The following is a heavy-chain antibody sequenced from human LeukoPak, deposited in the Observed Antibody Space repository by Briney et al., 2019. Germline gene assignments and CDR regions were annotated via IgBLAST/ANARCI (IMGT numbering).Heavy chain of an antibody. V-gene: IGHV3-53*01. CDR1: GFIVSSKY. J-gene: IGHJ4*02. CDR2: IYSGGST. CDR3: ARAGPIDY. Sequence: PGGSLRLSWAASGFIVSSKYMSWVRQAPGKGLEWVSVIYSGGSTYYAASVEGRFTISRDNSKNTVYLQMNNLRVDDTAVYYCARAGPIDYWGQGILVTVSS.